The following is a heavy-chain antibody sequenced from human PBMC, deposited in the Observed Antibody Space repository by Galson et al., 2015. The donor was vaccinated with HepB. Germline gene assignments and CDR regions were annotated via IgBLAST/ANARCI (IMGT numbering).Heavy chain of an antibody. D-gene: IGHD2-2*01. CDR2: ISAYNGNT. Sequence: SVKVSCKASGYTFTSYGISWVRQAPGQGLEWMGWISAYNGNTNYAQKLQGRVTMTTDTSTSTAYMELRSLRSDDTAVYYCALVGYCSSTSCYAGLHWGQGTLVTVSS. V-gene: IGHV1-18*04. J-gene: IGHJ4*02. CDR1: GYTFTSYG. CDR3: ALVGYCSSTSCYAGLH.